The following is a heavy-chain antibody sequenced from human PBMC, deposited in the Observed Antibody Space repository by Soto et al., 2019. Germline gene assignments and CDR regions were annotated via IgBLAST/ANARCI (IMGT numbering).Heavy chain of an antibody. CDR2: IYYSGST. D-gene: IGHD5-18*01. J-gene: IGHJ6*02. CDR3: ARDRGYGKYYYYYYGMDV. V-gene: IGHV4-59*01. Sequence: SETLSLTCTVSGGSISSYYWSWIRQPPGKGLEWIGYIYYSGSTNYNPSLKSRVTISVDTSKSQFSLKLSSVTAADTAVYYCARDRGYGKYYYYYYGMDVRGQGTTVTVSS. CDR1: GGSISSYY.